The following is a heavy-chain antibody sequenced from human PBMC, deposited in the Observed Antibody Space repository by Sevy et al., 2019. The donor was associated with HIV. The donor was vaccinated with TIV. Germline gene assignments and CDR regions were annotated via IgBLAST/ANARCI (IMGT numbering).Heavy chain of an antibody. Sequence: GGSLRLSCAASGFSFSNYGMHWVRQAPGKGLDWVAFISHDGSNKYYVDSVKGRFTISRDNSKNTVDLQMNSLSAEDAAIYYCAKHWRWQQPIYGMNVWGQGTRVTVSS. J-gene: IGHJ6*02. CDR2: ISHDGSNK. D-gene: IGHD3-3*01. V-gene: IGHV3-30*18. CDR3: AKHWRWQQPIYGMNV. CDR1: GFSFSNYG.